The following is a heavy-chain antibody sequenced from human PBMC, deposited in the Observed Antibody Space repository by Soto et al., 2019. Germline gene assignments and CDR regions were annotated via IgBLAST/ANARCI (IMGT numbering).Heavy chain of an antibody. CDR3: ARETIQIAVVGKFDY. V-gene: IGHV3-30-3*01. D-gene: IGHD6-19*01. CDR2: ISYDGSNK. Sequence: GGSLKLSCAASGFTFSSYAMHWVRQAPGKGLEWVAVISYDGSNKYYADSVKGRFTISRDNSKNTLYLQMNSLRAEDTAVYYCARETIQIAVVGKFDYWGQGTMVTVSS. CDR1: GFTFSSYA. J-gene: IGHJ4*02.